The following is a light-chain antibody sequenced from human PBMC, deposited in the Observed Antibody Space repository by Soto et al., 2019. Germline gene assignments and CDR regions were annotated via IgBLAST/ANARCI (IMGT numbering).Light chain of an antibody. Sequence: QSALTQPASVSGSPGQSITISCTGTSSDIGGYKHVSWYQQHPGKAPKLMIYEVSNRPSGVSNRFSGSKSGNTASLAISGLRSEDEADYYCAAWDDSLSPVFGGGTKLTVL. J-gene: IGLJ3*02. CDR2: EVS. CDR3: AAWDDSLSPV. V-gene: IGLV2-14*01. CDR1: SSDIGGYKH.